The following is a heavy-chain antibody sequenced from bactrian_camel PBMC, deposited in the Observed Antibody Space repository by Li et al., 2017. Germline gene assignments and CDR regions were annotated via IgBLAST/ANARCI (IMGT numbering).Heavy chain of an antibody. CDR2: IESDGRL. D-gene: IGHD6*01. CDR1: GYTVSSTR. Sequence: VQLVESGGGSVQAGGSLRLSCAASGYTVSSTRMGWFRQAPGKEREGVAAIESDGRLRYADSAKYRFTISKDNAKNTLYLQMVTLKPEDTATYYCAAGRLPHLWYYGGGCPGADQFGYWGVGTQVTVS. CDR3: AAGRLPHLWYYGGGCPGADQFGY. V-gene: IGHV3S53*01. J-gene: IGHJ6*01.